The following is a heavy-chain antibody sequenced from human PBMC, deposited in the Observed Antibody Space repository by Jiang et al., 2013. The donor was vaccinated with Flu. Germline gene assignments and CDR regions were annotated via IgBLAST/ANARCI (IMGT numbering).Heavy chain of an antibody. D-gene: IGHD1-26*01. J-gene: IGHJ6*04. CDR2: ISSSGSTI. CDR3: ATDIVGATATGEGMDV. CDR1: GFTFSSYE. Sequence: QLVESGGGLVQPGGSLRLSCAASGFTFSSYEMNWVRQAPGKGLEWVSYISSSGSTIYYADSVKGRFTISRDNAKNSLYLQMNSLRAEDTAVYYCATDIVGATATGEGMDVWGKGTTVTVSS. V-gene: IGHV3-48*03.